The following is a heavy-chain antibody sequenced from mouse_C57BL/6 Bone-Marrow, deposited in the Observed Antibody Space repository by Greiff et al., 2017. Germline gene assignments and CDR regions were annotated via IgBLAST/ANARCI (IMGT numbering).Heavy chain of an antibody. Sequence: VQLQQSDAELVKPGASVKISCKVSGYTFTDHTIHWMKQRPEQGLEWIGYIYPRDGSTKYNEKFKGKATLTADKSSSTASIQLNSLTSEDSAVXFCARSLITTVVAVYYFDYWGQGTTLTVSS. V-gene: IGHV1-78*01. CDR2: IYPRDGST. CDR3: ARSLITTVVAVYYFDY. J-gene: IGHJ2*01. D-gene: IGHD1-1*01. CDR1: GYTFTDHT.